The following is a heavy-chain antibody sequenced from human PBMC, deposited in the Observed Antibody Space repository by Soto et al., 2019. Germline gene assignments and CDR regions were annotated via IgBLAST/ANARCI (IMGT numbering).Heavy chain of an antibody. J-gene: IGHJ6*03. V-gene: IGHV3-21*01. CDR1: GFTFSSYS. Sequence: GGSLRLSCAASGFTFSSYSMNWVRQAPGKGLEWVSSISSSSSYIYYADSVKGRFTISRDNAKNSLYLQMNSLRAEDTAVYYCARGLLEVWDMDVWGKGTTVTVSS. CDR2: ISSSSSYI. D-gene: IGHD3-3*01. CDR3: ARGLLEVWDMDV.